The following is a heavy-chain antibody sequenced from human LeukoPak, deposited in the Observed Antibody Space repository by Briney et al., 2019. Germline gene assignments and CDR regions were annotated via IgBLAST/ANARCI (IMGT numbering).Heavy chain of an antibody. V-gene: IGHV3-30*09. CDR2: SSFDGTKK. Sequence: PGGSLRLSCAASGFNFSNNLLHWVRQAPGKGLEWVAVSSFDGTKKYYADPVKGRFVISGDNSKNTLYLQMNSLRAEDTAAYYCARVGNSSGWHDAFGYFDSWGQGVLVTVSS. CDR3: ARVGNSSGWHDAFGYFDS. D-gene: IGHD6-19*01. CDR1: GFNFSNNL. J-gene: IGHJ4*02.